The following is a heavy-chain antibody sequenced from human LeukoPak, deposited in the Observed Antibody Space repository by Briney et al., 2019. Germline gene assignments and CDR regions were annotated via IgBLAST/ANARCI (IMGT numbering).Heavy chain of an antibody. CDR3: ARDWNYYDSSSYYQTALDI. V-gene: IGHV1-18*01. Sequence: ASVKVSCKASGYTFSGYGISWVRQAPGQALEWMGWTSGYNGNRNYTRKLQGRVTMTTDTATSTAYMELGSLRFDRTRVYYCARDWNYYDSSSYYQTALDIWGQGTAVTVSS. CDR1: GYTFSGYG. CDR2: TSGYNGNR. D-gene: IGHD3-22*01. J-gene: IGHJ3*02.